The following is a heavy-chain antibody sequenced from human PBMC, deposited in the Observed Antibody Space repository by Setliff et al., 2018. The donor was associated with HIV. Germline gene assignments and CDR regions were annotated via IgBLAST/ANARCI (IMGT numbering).Heavy chain of an antibody. J-gene: IGHJ1*01. Sequence: ASVKVSCKASGYTFTSYGISWVRQAPGQGLEWMGWINPDSGGTNYAQKFQGRVTMTRDTSISTAYMELSSLRSDDTAMYYCATDPGYSSTWYSESFQHWGQGTVVTVSS. V-gene: IGHV1-2*02. CDR1: GYTFTSYG. CDR3: ATDPGYSSTWYSESFQH. D-gene: IGHD6-13*01. CDR2: INPDSGGT.